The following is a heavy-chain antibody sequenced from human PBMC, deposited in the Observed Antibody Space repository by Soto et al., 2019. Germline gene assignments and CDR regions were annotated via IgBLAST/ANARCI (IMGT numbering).Heavy chain of an antibody. V-gene: IGHV4-61*01. Sequence: PSETLSLTCTVSGGSVSSGSYYWTWIRQPPGKGLEWLGYIYYSGTTNYNPPLKSRITISVDTSGNQFSLKLSSVTAADTAVYFCARVNYGDYYYGMDVWGQGTTVTVSS. CDR1: GGSVSSGSYY. J-gene: IGHJ6*02. CDR3: ARVNYGDYYYGMDV. CDR2: IYYSGTT. D-gene: IGHD4-17*01.